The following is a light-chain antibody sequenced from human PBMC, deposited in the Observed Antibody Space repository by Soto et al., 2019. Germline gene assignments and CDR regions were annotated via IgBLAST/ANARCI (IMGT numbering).Light chain of an antibody. CDR1: TYGFETYNQ. V-gene: IGLV2-23*01. Sequence: QSALTQPASMPRSPGQSITISCSGTTYGFETYNQVSWYQQHPGKAPKNLIYEGSKRPSGVANRFSGSKSGNTASLTSSGLQAEDEADYFCSSYVGDSAYAFGTGTKVTVL. CDR3: SSYVGDSAYA. CDR2: EGS. J-gene: IGLJ1*01.